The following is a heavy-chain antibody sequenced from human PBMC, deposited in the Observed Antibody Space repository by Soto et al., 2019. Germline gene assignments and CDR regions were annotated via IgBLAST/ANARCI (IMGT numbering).Heavy chain of an antibody. CDR3: ARALQGWFDP. V-gene: IGHV3-21*01. Sequence: EVQLVESGGGLVKPGGSLRLSCAASGFTFSSYSMNWVRQAPGKGLEWVSSISSSSSYIYYADSVKGRITISRDNAKNSLYLQMNSLRAEDTAVYSCARALQGWFDPWGQGTLVTVSS. D-gene: IGHD3-16*02. CDR2: ISSSSSYI. J-gene: IGHJ5*02. CDR1: GFTFSSYS.